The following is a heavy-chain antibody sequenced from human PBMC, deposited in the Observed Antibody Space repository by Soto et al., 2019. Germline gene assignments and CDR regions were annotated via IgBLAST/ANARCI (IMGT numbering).Heavy chain of an antibody. D-gene: IGHD2-8*02. CDR2: IDWDDDK. CDR1: GFSLSTSGMC. CDR3: ARITGGTGSNTCYYGMYG. J-gene: IGHJ6*02. Sequence: SGPTLVNPTQTLTLTCTFSGFSLSTSGMCVSWIRHPPGKALEWLALIDWDDDKYYSTSLKTRLTISKDTSKNQVVLTMTNMDHVDTATYYCARITGGTGSNTCYYGMYGWGQGTTVSVAS. V-gene: IGHV2-70*01.